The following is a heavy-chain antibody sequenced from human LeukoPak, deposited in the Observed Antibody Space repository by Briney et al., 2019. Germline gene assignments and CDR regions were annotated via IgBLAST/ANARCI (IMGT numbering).Heavy chain of an antibody. V-gene: IGHV4-34*01. Sequence: PSETLSLTCAVYGGSLSGYYWSWIRQPPGKGLEWIGEINHSGSTNYNPSLKSRVTISVDTSKNQFSLKLSSVTAADTAVYYCARRVVRGPYNWFDPWGQGTLVTVSS. J-gene: IGHJ5*02. CDR1: GGSLSGYY. CDR2: INHSGST. CDR3: ARRVVRGPYNWFDP. D-gene: IGHD3-10*01.